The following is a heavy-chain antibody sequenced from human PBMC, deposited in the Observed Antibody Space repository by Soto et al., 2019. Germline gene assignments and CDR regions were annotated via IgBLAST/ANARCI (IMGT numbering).Heavy chain of an antibody. CDR2: LSSSSSYI. CDR1: GFTFSSYS. CDR3: ARGTTVTPDYYYYYMDV. V-gene: IGHV3-21*01. J-gene: IGHJ6*03. D-gene: IGHD4-17*01. Sequence: EVQLVESGGGLVKPGGSLRISCAASGFTFSSYSMNWVRQAPGKGLAWVSSLSSSSSYIYYADSVKGRFTISRDNAKNSLYLQMNSLRAEDTAVYYCARGTTVTPDYYYYYMDVWGKGTAVTVSS.